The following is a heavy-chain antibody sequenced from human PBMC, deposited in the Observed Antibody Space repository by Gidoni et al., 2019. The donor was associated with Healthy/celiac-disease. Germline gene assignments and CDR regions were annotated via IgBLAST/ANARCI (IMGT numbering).Heavy chain of an antibody. CDR3: ATLVVVPASHGMDV. J-gene: IGHJ6*02. CDR1: GCSITSSSYY. D-gene: IGHD2-2*01. V-gene: IGHV4-39*01. Sequence: QLQLQESGPGLVKPSETLSLTCTVSGCSITSSSYYWGWIRQPPGKGLEWIGSIYYSGSTYYNPSLKSRVTISVDTSKNQFSLKLSSVTAADTAVYYCATLVVVPASHGMDVWGQGTTVTVSS. CDR2: IYYSGST.